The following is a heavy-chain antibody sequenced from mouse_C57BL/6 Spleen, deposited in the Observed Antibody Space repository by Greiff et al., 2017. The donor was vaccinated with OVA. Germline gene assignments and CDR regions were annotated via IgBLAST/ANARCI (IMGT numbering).Heavy chain of an antibody. V-gene: IGHV1-82*01. D-gene: IGHD1-1*01. CDR2: IYPGDGDT. CDR3: ARSGFTTVVATGAMDY. Sequence: VKLMESGPELVKPGASVKISCKASGYAFSSSWMNWVKQRPGKGLEWIGRIYPGDGDTNYNGKFKGKATLTADKSSSTAYMQLSSLTSEDSAVYFCARSGFTTVVATGAMDYWGQGTSVTVSS. J-gene: IGHJ4*01. CDR1: GYAFSSSW.